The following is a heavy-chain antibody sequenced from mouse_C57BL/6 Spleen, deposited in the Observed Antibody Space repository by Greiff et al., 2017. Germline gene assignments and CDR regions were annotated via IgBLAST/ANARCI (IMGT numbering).Heavy chain of an antibody. Sequence: VQLQESGAELMKPGASVKLSCKATGYTFTGYWIEWVKQRPGHGLEWIGEILPGSGSTNYNKKFKGKATFPADTSSNTAYMQLSSLTTEDSAIYYCAKKGASNYPFAYWGQGTLVTVSA. CDR3: AKKGASNYPFAY. CDR2: ILPGSGST. J-gene: IGHJ3*01. D-gene: IGHD2-5*01. V-gene: IGHV1-9*01. CDR1: GYTFTGYW.